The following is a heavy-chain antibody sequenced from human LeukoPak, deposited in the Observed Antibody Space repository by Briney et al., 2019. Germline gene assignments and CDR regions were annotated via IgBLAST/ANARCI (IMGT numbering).Heavy chain of an antibody. CDR3: ATGYSYGTQDAFDI. CDR1: GGTFSSYA. V-gene: IGHV1-69*04. CDR2: IIPILGIA. D-gene: IGHD5-18*01. J-gene: IGHJ3*02. Sequence: SVKVSCKASGGTFSSYAISWVRQAPGQGLEWMGRIIPILGIANYAQKFQGRVTMTEDTSTDTAYMELSSLRSEDTAVYYCATGYSYGTQDAFDIWGQGTMVTVSS.